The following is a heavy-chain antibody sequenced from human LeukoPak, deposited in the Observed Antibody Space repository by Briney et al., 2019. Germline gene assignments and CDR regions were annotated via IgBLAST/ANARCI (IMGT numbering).Heavy chain of an antibody. V-gene: IGHV1-8*01. D-gene: IGHD3-22*01. J-gene: IGHJ4*02. CDR2: MNPNTGRT. Sequence: ASVKVSCKASRYTFTSYDINWVREAAGQGLEWMGWMNPNTGRTGFAQKFQGRLTMTRDTYISTAYMELSSLRSEDTAVYYCARLSQTPDYYSNGGYYYLGYWGQGTPVTVSS. CDR1: RYTFTSYD. CDR3: ARLSQTPDYYSNGGYYYLGY.